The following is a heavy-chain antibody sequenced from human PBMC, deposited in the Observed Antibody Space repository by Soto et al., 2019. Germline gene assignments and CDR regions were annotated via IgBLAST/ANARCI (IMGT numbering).Heavy chain of an antibody. J-gene: IGHJ5*02. D-gene: IGHD3-10*01. V-gene: IGHV1-18*04. Sequence: ASVKVSCKTSGYNFTTYGVSWVRQAPGQGLEWMGWISAYNGNTNYAQKLQGRVTMTTDPSTSTAYMELRGLRSDDTAVYYCARDRYYYGSGSYYISWFDPWGQGTLVTVS. CDR1: GYNFTTYG. CDR2: ISAYNGNT. CDR3: ARDRYYYGSGSYYISWFDP.